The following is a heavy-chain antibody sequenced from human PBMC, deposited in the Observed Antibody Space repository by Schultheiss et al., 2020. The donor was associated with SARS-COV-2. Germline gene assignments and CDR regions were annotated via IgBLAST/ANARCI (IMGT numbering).Heavy chain of an antibody. V-gene: IGHV3-23*01. D-gene: IGHD3-3*01. CDR2: ISGSGGST. CDR1: GFTFSSYA. CDR3: ARVIRFARPMDV. Sequence: GGSLRLSCAASGFTFSSYAMSWVRQAPGKGLEWVSAISGSGGSTYYADSVKGRFTISRDNSKKTLYLQMNSLRAEDTAVYYCARVIRFARPMDVWGQGTTVTVS. J-gene: IGHJ6*02.